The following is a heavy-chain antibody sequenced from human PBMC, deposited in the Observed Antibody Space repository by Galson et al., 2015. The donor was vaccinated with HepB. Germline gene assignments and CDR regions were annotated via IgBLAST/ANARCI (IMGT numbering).Heavy chain of an antibody. CDR2: INSDGSST. CDR3: ARDREPKYYYGSGSYYY. J-gene: IGHJ4*02. CDR1: GFTFSSYW. V-gene: IGHV3-74*01. Sequence: SLRLSCAASGFTFSSYWMHWVRQAPGKGLVWVSRINSDGSSTSYADSVKGRFTISRDNAKNTLYLQMNSLRAEDTAVYYCARDREPKYYYGSGSYYYWGQGTLVTVSS. D-gene: IGHD3-10*01.